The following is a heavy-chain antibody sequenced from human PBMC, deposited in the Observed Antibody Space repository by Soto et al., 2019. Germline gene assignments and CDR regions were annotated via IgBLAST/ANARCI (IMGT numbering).Heavy chain of an antibody. CDR2: TYYRSKWYN. D-gene: IGHD3-3*01. Sequence: SQTLSLTCAISGDSVSSNSAAWNWIRQSPSRGLEWLGRTYYRSKWYNDYAVSVKSRITINPDTSKNQFSLQLNSVTPEDTAVYYCARDLGYYDFWSGYYTEYYYYGMDVWGQGTTVTVSS. CDR3: ARDLGYYDFWSGYYTEYYYYGMDV. V-gene: IGHV6-1*01. CDR1: GDSVSSNSAA. J-gene: IGHJ6*02.